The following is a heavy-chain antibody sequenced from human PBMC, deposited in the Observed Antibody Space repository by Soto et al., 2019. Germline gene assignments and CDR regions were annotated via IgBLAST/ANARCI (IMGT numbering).Heavy chain of an antibody. CDR3: TRHRRQNYYYYYMDV. J-gene: IGHJ6*03. D-gene: IGHD3-16*02. Sequence: PGGSLRLSCAASGFTFSNAWINWVRQAPGKGLEWVGRIKSKTDGGTTDFAAPVKGRFAISRDDSKDMVYLQMNSLKTEDTAVYYCTRHRRQNYYYYYMDVWGKGTTVTVSS. CDR1: GFTFSNAW. CDR2: IKSKTDGGTT. V-gene: IGHV3-15*07.